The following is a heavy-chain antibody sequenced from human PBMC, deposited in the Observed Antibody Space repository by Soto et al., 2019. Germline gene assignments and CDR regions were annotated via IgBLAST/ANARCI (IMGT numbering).Heavy chain of an antibody. V-gene: IGHV1-18*04. J-gene: IGHJ6*02. CDR1: GYPFTRYS. D-gene: IGHD3-3*01. Sequence: ASVKVSCKASGYPFTRYSIRWVRQAPGQGLEWMGWISGYNGDTEYSKNFQGRLTMTIDTSTTTASMELRSLRSDDTAVYYCVRASLTIFGAPYGMDVWGQGTSVTVS. CDR3: VRASLTIFGAPYGMDV. CDR2: ISGYNGDT.